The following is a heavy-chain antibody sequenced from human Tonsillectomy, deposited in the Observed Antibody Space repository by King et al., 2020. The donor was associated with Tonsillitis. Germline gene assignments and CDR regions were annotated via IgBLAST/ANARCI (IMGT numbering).Heavy chain of an antibody. D-gene: IGHD3-3*01. Sequence: VQLVESGAEVKKPGASVKISCKASGYTFTTYYMHWVRQAPGQGLEWMGIINPSGGSTSYAQKFQGRVTMTRDTSTSTVYMELSSLRSEDTAIYYCARTPELYYDFWTDYYNSYYFDYWGQGTLVTVSS. CDR2: INPSGGST. J-gene: IGHJ4*02. CDR3: ARTPELYYDFWTDYYNSYYFDY. CDR1: GYTFTTYY. V-gene: IGHV1-46*03.